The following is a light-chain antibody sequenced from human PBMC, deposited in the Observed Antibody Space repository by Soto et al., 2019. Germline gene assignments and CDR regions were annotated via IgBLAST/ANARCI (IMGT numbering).Light chain of an antibody. CDR2: RAS. Sequence: EIVFMQSPGTLPLSPGERATLSCRASQSVSSNYLAWYQQKPGQAPKVLIYRASSRATGIPGRFSGSGSGTDFTLTISRLEPEDFAVYYCQQYGSSPLTLGGGTKVDIK. CDR1: QSVSSNY. J-gene: IGKJ4*01. CDR3: QQYGSSPLT. V-gene: IGKV3-20*01.